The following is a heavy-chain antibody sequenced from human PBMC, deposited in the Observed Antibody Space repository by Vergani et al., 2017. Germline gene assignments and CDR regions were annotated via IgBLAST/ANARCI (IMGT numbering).Heavy chain of an antibody. CDR2: IYYSGST. CDR3: ARASITIFGVVIPYYYYYMDV. J-gene: IGHJ6*03. D-gene: IGHD3-3*01. V-gene: IGHV4-61*10. CDR1: GGSVSSGSYY. Sequence: QVQLQESGPGLVKPSETLSLTCTVSGGSVSSGSYYWSWIRQPAGKGLEWIGYIYYSGSTNYNPSLMSRVTISVDTSKNQFSLKLSSVTAADTAVYYCARASITIFGVVIPYYYYYMDVWGKGTTVTVSS.